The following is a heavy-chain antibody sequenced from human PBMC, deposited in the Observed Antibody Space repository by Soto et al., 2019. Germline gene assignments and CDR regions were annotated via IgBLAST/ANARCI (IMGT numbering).Heavy chain of an antibody. Sequence: GGSLRLSCTASGFTFSIYAMHWVRQAPGKGLEWVGRIKSKTDGGTTDYAAPVKGRFTISRDDSKNTLYLQMNSLKTEDTAVYYCTTGLTAAPDAFDIWGQGTMVTVSS. V-gene: IGHV3-15*01. CDR2: IKSKTDGGTT. J-gene: IGHJ3*02. CDR3: TTGLTAAPDAFDI. CDR1: GFTFSIYA. D-gene: IGHD6-13*01.